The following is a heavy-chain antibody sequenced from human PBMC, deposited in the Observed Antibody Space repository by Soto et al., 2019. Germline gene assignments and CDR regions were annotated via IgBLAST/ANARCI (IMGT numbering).Heavy chain of an antibody. D-gene: IGHD3-3*01. CDR3: ASHYDIWSGYLSPVDY. V-gene: IGHV3-11*01. CDR2: IDTSGTKT. J-gene: IGHJ4*02. Sequence: PGGSPGLSCEASGYTFRDYYRSRIRKAPGQGLEWISYIDTSGTKTYYANSVKGQFTITRDNTKNSLYLEMNSLRDEDTAVYYCASHYDIWSGYLSPVDYWGEGNLVTVSS. CDR1: GYTFRDYY.